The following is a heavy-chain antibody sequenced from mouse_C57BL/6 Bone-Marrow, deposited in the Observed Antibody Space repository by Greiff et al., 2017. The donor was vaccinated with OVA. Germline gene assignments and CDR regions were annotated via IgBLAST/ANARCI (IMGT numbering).Heavy chain of an antibody. CDR1: GYAFSSSW. V-gene: IGHV1-82*01. Sequence: QVQLKESGPELVKPGASVKISCKASGYAFSSSWMNWVKQRPGKGLEWIGRIYPGDGDTNYNGKFKGKATLTADKSSSTASMQLSSLTSEDSAVYFCAIPTMVTTVYYAMDYWGQGTSVTVSS. CDR2: IYPGDGDT. J-gene: IGHJ4*01. D-gene: IGHD2-9*01. CDR3: AIPTMVTTVYYAMDY.